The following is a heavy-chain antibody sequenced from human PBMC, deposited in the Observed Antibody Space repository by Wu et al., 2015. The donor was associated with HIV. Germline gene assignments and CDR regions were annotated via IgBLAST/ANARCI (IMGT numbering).Heavy chain of an antibody. V-gene: IGHV1-69*05. CDR1: GGTFSSYA. CDR2: IIPIFGTA. D-gene: IGHD5-18*01. Sequence: QVQLVQSGAEVKKPGSSVKVSCKASGGTFSSYAISRVRQAPGQGLVWMGGIIPIFGTANYAQKFQGGVTITTDESTSTAYMELSSLRSEDTAVYYCARVSSYGLGWFDPGAREPWSPSPQ. J-gene: IGHJ5*02. CDR3: ARVSSYGLGWFDP.